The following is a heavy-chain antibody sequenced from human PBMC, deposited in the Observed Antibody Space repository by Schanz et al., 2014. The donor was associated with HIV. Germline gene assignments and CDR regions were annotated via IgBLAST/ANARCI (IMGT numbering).Heavy chain of an antibody. Sequence: QVQLVESGGGVVQPGRSLRLSCAASGFTFSTYGMHWVRQAPGKGLEWVAGISYDGTNKFYVDSVKGRFTISRDNSKNTLYLQMNTLRAEDTAVYYCANEEVPNDYWGQGTLVTVSS. V-gene: IGHV3-30*18. CDR2: ISYDGTNK. CDR3: ANEEVPNDY. CDR1: GFTFSTYG. J-gene: IGHJ4*02.